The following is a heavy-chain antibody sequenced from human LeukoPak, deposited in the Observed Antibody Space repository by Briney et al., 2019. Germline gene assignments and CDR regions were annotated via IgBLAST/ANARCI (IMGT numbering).Heavy chain of an antibody. Sequence: GGSLRLSCAASGFTFSSYGIHWVRQAPGKGLEWVAFIRYDGSNKYYADSVKGRFTISRDNSKNTLSLQMNSLRAEDTAVYYCAKRGPGSPESGKYYFDYWGQGTLVTVSS. CDR3: AKRGPGSPESGKYYFDY. V-gene: IGHV3-30*02. CDR2: IRYDGSNK. CDR1: GFTFSSYG. J-gene: IGHJ4*02. D-gene: IGHD3-10*01.